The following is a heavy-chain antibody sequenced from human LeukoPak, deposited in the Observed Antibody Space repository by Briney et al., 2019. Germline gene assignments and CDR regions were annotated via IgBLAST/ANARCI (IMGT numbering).Heavy chain of an antibody. D-gene: IGHD3-22*01. Sequence: GGSLRLSCAASGFTVSTTYMSWVRQAPGKGPEWVSVIYRGGSTYYADSVKGRFTISRDNSKNTLFLQMNSLRPDDTAVYYCARETRDYDSSGPYSPLLGFRGQETLVTVSS. J-gene: IGHJ4*02. CDR2: IYRGGST. V-gene: IGHV3-66*02. CDR1: GFTVSTTY. CDR3: ARETRDYDSSGPYSPLLGF.